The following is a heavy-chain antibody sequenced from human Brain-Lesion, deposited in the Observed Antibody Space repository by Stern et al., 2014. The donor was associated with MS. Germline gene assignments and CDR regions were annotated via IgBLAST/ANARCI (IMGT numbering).Heavy chain of an antibody. CDR3: ARGRVVPGFQYYATDV. V-gene: IGHV4-61*02. Sequence: QLQLQESGPGLVKPSQTLSLSCTVSGGSISSGGYYWSWIRQPAGKGLEWIGRLFNSGSTRYNPPLQSAVPITIDTSKNQFSLRLNSMTAADTAVYYCARGRVVPGFQYYATDVWGQGTTVIVSS. D-gene: IGHD2-2*01. J-gene: IGHJ6*02. CDR2: LFNSGST. CDR1: GGSISSGGYY.